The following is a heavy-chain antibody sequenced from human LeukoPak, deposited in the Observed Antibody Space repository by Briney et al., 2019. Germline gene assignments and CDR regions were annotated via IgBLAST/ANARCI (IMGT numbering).Heavy chain of an antibody. CDR3: ATGNYYGSGSYSPIDY. J-gene: IGHJ4*02. CDR1: GYTLTELS. V-gene: IGHV1-24*01. CDR2: FDPEDGET. D-gene: IGHD3-10*01. Sequence: ASVKVSCKVSGYTLTELSMHWVRQAPGKGLEWVGGFDPEDGETIYAQKFQGRVTMTEDTSTDTAYMELSSLRSEDTAVYYCATGNYYGSGSYSPIDYWGQGTLVTVSS.